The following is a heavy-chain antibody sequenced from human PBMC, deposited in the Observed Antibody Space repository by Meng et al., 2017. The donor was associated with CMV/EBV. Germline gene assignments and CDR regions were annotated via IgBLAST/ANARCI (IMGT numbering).Heavy chain of an antibody. CDR3: ARVGGDIVVVPALGYFDY. CDR1: GGSFSGYY. CDR2: INHSGST. Sequence: GSLRLSCAVYGGSFSGYYWSWIRQPPGKGLEWIGEINHSGSTNYNPSLKSRVTISVDTSKNQFPLKLSSVTAADTAVYYCARVGGDIVVVPALGYFDYWGQGTLVTVSS. D-gene: IGHD2-2*01. V-gene: IGHV4-34*01. J-gene: IGHJ4*02.